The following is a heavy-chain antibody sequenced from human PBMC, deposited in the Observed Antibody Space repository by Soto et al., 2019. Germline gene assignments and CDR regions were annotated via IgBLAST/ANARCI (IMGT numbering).Heavy chain of an antibody. V-gene: IGHV3-23*01. D-gene: IGHD5-18*01. CDR1: GFTFSSYA. J-gene: IGHJ6*02. CDR2: ISGSGGST. CDR3: AKAGGGSYGYYYYGMDV. Sequence: EVQLLESGGGLVQPGGSLRVSCAASGFTFSSYAMSWVRQAPGKGLEWVSAISGSGGSTYYGDSVKGRLTISRDNSKNTLCLQMNSLRAEDTAVYYCAKAGGGSYGYYYYGMDVWGQGTTVTVSS.